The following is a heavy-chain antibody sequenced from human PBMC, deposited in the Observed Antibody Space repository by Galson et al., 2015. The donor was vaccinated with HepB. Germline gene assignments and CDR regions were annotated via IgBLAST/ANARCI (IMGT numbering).Heavy chain of an antibody. D-gene: IGHD3-16*01. CDR2: ISSSSSYI. J-gene: IGHJ5*02. CDR1: GFTFSSYS. Sequence: SLRLSCAASGFTFSSYSMNWVRQAPGKGLEWVSSISSSSSYIYYADSVKGRFTISRDNAKNSLYLQMNSLRAEDTAVYYCARDGGGLRQHWFDPWGQGTLVTVSS. CDR3: ARDGGGLRQHWFDP. V-gene: IGHV3-21*01.